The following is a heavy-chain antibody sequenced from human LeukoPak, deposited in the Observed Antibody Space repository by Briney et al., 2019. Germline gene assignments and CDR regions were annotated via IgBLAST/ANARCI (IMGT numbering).Heavy chain of an antibody. V-gene: IGHV4-59*01. J-gene: IGHJ4*02. D-gene: IGHD4-23*01. CDR1: GGPISSYY. CDR2: IYYSGST. Sequence: PSETLSLTCTVSGGPISSYYWSWIRQPPGKGLEWIGYIYYSGSTNYNPSLKSRVTISVDTSKNQFSLKLSSVTAADTAVYYCARSHPTVVVVFDYWGQGTLVTVSS. CDR3: ARSHPTVVVVFDY.